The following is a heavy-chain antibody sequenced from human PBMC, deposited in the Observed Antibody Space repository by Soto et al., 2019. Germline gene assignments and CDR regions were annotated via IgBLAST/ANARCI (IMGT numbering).Heavy chain of an antibody. V-gene: IGHV3-21*01. J-gene: IGHJ3*02. CDR3: ATSERGSAFLEWVSWDAFDI. D-gene: IGHD3-3*01. Sequence: EVQLVESGGGLVKPGGSLRLSCAASGFTFSSSTMNWVRQTPGKGLEWVSSITSSDTYIYYADSVKGRFTVVRDNTKNSLDLQMESLRVDDTAVYYCATSERGSAFLEWVSWDAFDIWGQGTVVTVSS. CDR2: ITSSDTYI. CDR1: GFTFSSST.